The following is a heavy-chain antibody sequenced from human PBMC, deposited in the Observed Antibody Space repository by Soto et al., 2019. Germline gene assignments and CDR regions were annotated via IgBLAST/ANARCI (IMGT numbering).Heavy chain of an antibody. CDR2: IHYSGNT. D-gene: IGHD2-15*01. J-gene: IGHJ4*02. Sequence: SETLFLTYTVSGDSISGSYWSCIRQTPGKVLEWVGYIHYSGNTNYNPSLKSRVTMSVDSAKNQFSLQLSSVTAADTAVYFCTKYRRTDAEGYSFDYWGQGALVTSPQ. CDR3: TKYRRTDAEGYSFDY. V-gene: IGHV4-59*01. CDR1: GDSISGSY.